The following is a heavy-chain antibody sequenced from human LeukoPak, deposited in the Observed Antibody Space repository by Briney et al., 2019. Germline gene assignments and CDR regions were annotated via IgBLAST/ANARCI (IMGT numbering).Heavy chain of an antibody. V-gene: IGHV1-18*03. D-gene: IGHD2-15*01. CDR2: ISAYNGNT. CDR3: ARGPRWVSTRGFYFDY. J-gene: IGHJ4*02. CDR1: GYTFTSYG. Sequence: GASVKVSCKASGYTFTSYGISWVRQAPGQGLEWMGWISAYNGNTNYAQKLQGRVTMTTDTSASTAYMELSSLRSEDMAVYYCARGPRWVSTRGFYFDYWGQGTLVTVSS.